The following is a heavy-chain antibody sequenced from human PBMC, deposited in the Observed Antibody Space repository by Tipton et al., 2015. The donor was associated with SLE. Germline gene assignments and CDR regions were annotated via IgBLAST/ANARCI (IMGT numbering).Heavy chain of an antibody. D-gene: IGHD7-27*01. V-gene: IGHV4-59*01. J-gene: IGHJ4*02. Sequence: TLSLTCTVSGGSLSSYYWSWIRQPAGKGLEWIGYFYNSGSTNYNPSLKSRVTISGDSSMNQFSLRLTSVTAADTAFYYCARDTGVDIDYWGQGTLVTVSS. CDR2: FYNSGST. CDR1: GGSLSSYY. CDR3: ARDTGVDIDY.